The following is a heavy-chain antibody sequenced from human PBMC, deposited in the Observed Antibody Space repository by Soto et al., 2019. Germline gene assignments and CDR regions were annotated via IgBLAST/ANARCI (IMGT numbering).Heavy chain of an antibody. CDR1: GGSISSSSYY. CDR3: VRLYYGSGSWTFDC. J-gene: IGHJ4*02. CDR2: IYYSGRP. D-gene: IGHD3-10*01. Sequence: QLQLQESGPGLVKPSETLSLTCTVSGGSISSSSYYWGWIRQPPGKGLEWIGSIYYSGRPYYNPSLKSRVTISVDTSKNQFSLKLTSVTAADTAVYYCVRLYYGSGSWTFDCWGQGTLVTVSS. V-gene: IGHV4-39*01.